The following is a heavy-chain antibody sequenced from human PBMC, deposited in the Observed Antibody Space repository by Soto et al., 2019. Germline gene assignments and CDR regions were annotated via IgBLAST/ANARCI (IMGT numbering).Heavy chain of an antibody. J-gene: IGHJ6*03. CDR3: ARDQEPSTLYYDYYYMDV. Sequence: QVQLVQSGAEVKKPGASVTVSCKASGYTFTSYYIHWVRQAPGQGLEWMGIINPSGGSTSYAQKFQGRVTMTRDTSTSTVYMEVSGLRSEETAVYFCARDQEPSTLYYDYYYMDVWGKGTTVTVSS. V-gene: IGHV1-46*03. CDR2: INPSGGST. CDR1: GYTFTSYY.